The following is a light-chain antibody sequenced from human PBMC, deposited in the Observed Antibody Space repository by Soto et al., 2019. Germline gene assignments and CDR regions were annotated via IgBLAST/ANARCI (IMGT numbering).Light chain of an antibody. CDR1: LTIRNR. J-gene: IGKJ2*01. Sequence: DIQMTQSPSTLSASVGDRVTITCRASLTIRNRLAWYQQKPGKAPKLLIYGASTLESGAPSRFSGSGSWTDFTLTISSLQPDDFATYYCQQYNAYPYTFGQGTKLQIK. CDR3: QQYNAYPYT. V-gene: IGKV1-5*01. CDR2: GAS.